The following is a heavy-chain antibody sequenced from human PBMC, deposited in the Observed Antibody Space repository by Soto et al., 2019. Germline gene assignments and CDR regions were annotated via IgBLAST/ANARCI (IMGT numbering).Heavy chain of an antibody. D-gene: IGHD1-26*01. CDR2: ISSSSSTI. J-gene: IGHJ4*02. CDR1: GFTFSSYS. V-gene: IGHV3-48*02. Sequence: GGSLRLSCAASGFTFSSYSMNWVRQAPGKGLEWVSYISSSSSTIYYADSVKGRFTISRDNAKNSLYLQMNSLRDEDTAVYYCARDSRECSGSYCSRFDYWGQGTLVTVSS. CDR3: ARDSRECSGSYCSRFDY.